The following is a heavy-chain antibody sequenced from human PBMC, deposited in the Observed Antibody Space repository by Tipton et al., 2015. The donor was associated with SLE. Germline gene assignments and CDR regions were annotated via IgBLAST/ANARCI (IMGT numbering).Heavy chain of an antibody. CDR1: GGSISSGGYY. V-gene: IGHV4-39*07. Sequence: TLSLTCTVSGGSISSGGYYWSWIRQPPGKGLEWIGEINHSGSTNYNPSLKSRVTISVDTSKNQFSLKLSSVTAADTAAYYCARIHCSGGSCYFDYWGQGTLVTVSS. CDR3: ARIHCSGGSCYFDY. D-gene: IGHD2-15*01. J-gene: IGHJ4*02. CDR2: INHSGST.